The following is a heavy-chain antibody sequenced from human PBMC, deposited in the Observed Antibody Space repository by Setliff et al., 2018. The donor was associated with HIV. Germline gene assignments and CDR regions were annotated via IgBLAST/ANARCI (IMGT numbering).Heavy chain of an antibody. CDR3: ARDADDYYDSSGRDY. CDR2: IIPILGIA. D-gene: IGHD3-22*01. V-gene: IGHV1-69*10. CDR1: GYSFTSYG. Sequence: SVKVSCKASGYSFTSYGISWVRQAPGQGLEWMGGIIPILGIANYAQKFQGRVTITADKSTSTAYMELSSLRSEDTAVYYCARDADDYYDSSGRDYWGQGTLVTVSS. J-gene: IGHJ4*02.